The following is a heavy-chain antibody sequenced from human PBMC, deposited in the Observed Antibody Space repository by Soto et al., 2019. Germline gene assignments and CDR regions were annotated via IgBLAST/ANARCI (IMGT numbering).Heavy chain of an antibody. D-gene: IGHD2-2*01. CDR3: AHRKILTTSSVHYFDGMDV. CDR2: IYWDDDK. V-gene: IGHV2-5*02. J-gene: IGHJ6*04. CDR1: GFSLSNRGVG. Sequence: QITLKESGPTLVKPTQPLTLTCSFSGFSLSNRGVGVGWIRQPQGQALEWLALIYWDDDKRYSPSLKSRLTITKDTSKNPVVLTMTNMDPVDTATYYCAHRKILTTSSVHYFDGMDVCGKGTTVTVSS.